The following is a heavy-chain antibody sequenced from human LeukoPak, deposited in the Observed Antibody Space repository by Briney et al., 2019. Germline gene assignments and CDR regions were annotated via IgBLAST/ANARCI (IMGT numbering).Heavy chain of an antibody. D-gene: IGHD3-22*01. CDR1: GFTFSDYY. CDR3: ARSDYDSSGYYSDY. V-gene: IGHV3-11*04. Sequence: GGSLRLSCAASGFTFSDYYMSWIRQAPGKGLEWVSYISSSSSTIYYADSVKGRFTISRDNAKNSLYLQMNSLRAEDTAVYYCARSDYDSSGYYSDYWGQGTLVTVSS. CDR2: ISSSSSTI. J-gene: IGHJ4*02.